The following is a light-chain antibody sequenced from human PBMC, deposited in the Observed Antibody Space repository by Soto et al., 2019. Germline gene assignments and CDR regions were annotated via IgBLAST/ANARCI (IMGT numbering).Light chain of an antibody. Sequence: QPVLTQSPSASASLGASVKLTCTLSSGHSSYAIAWHQQQPEKGPRYLMKLNSDGSHSKGDGLPDRFSGSSSGAERYLTISSLQYEDEADYYCQTWGTGTVVFGGGTKLTVL. CDR1: SGHSSYA. CDR3: QTWGTGTVV. V-gene: IGLV4-69*01. CDR2: LNSDGSH. J-gene: IGLJ2*01.